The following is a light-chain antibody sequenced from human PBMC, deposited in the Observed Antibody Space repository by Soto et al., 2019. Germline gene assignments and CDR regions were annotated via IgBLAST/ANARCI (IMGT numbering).Light chain of an antibody. CDR2: DVN. V-gene: IGLV2-14*03. J-gene: IGLJ1*01. CDR1: SSDIGGHNF. Sequence: QSVLTQPASVSGSPGQSITISCTGTSSDIGGHNFVSWYQHHPGKAPKLMIFDVNNRPSGVSNRFSGSKSANTASLTISGLQAEDEADYYCSSYTSSSTPYVFGTGTKVTV. CDR3: SSYTSSSTPYV.